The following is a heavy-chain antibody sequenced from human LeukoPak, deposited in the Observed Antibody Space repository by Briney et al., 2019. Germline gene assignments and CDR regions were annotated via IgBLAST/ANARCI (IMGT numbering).Heavy chain of an antibody. CDR3: AKLVSSDWVGY. CDR1: GGSISSGDYY. CDR2: IYYSGST. D-gene: IGHD6-19*01. Sequence: PSETLSLTCTVSGGSISSGDYYWSWIRQPLGKGLEWIGYIYYSGSTYYNPSLKSRVTISVDTSKNQFSLKLSSVTAADTAVYYCAKLVSSDWVGYWGHGTLVVVSS. V-gene: IGHV4-30-4*01. J-gene: IGHJ4*01.